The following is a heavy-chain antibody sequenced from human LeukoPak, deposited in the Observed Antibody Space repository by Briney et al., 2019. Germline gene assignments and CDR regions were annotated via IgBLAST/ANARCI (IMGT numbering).Heavy chain of an antibody. V-gene: IGHV4-59*02. Sequence: SETLSLTCTVSGDSVSGYYWDWIRQPPGKGLEWIGYIYYSGYTNYNPSLKSRATISIDTSKNQFSLKLSSVTAADTAVYYCARGERLGLDYWGQGTLVTVSS. D-gene: IGHD7-27*01. CDR3: ARGERLGLDY. CDR1: GDSVSGYY. J-gene: IGHJ4*02. CDR2: IYYSGYT.